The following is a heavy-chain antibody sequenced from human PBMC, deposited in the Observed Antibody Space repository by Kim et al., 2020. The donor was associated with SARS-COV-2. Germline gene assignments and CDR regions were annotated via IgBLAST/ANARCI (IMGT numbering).Heavy chain of an antibody. CDR2: ISGSGGST. J-gene: IGHJ4*02. D-gene: IGHD3-22*01. Sequence: GGSLRLSCAASGFTFSSYAMSWVRQAPGKGLEWVSAISGSGGSTYYADSVKGRFTISRDNSKNTLYLQMNSLRAEDTAVYYCAKTDPYYYDSSGYYDPLDYWGQGTLVTVSS. CDR1: GFTFSSYA. CDR3: AKTDPYYYDSSGYYDPLDY. V-gene: IGHV3-23*01.